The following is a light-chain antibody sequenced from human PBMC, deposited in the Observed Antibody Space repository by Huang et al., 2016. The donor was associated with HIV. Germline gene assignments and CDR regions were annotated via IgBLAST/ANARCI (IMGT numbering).Light chain of an antibody. CDR1: QTISGGY. CDR2: GVS. Sequence: EIVLTQSPGTLSSSPGERAPLSCRARQTISGGYLAWYQHKPGQAPRLLSYGVSGRATGIPDGDSGSGSGTDFTLTITRLEPRDFAVYYCQYYGNSPVFGPGTTVDVK. J-gene: IGKJ3*01. CDR3: QYYGNSPV. V-gene: IGKV3-20*01.